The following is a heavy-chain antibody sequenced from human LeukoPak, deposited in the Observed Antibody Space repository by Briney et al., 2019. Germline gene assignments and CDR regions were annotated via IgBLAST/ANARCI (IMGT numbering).Heavy chain of an antibody. Sequence: GESLKISCKGSGYSFTSYWITWGRQMPGKGVEWMGRIDPSDSYTNYSPSFQGHVTISADKSNSTAYLQWSSLKASDTAMYYCARGLYTSSAYYFDYWGQGTLVTVSS. CDR2: IDPSDSYT. CDR3: ARGLYTSSAYYFDY. D-gene: IGHD6-13*01. V-gene: IGHV5-10-1*01. CDR1: GYSFTSYW. J-gene: IGHJ4*02.